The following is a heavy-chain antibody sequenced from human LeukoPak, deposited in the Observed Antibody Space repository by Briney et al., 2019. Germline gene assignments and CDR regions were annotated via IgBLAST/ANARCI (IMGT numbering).Heavy chain of an antibody. J-gene: IGHJ4*02. D-gene: IGHD6-13*01. CDR2: IYYSGST. Sequence: SETLSLTCTVSGVSISSYYWSWLRQPPGKGLVGIGYIYYSGSTNYNPSLKSRVTISVDTYKNQFSLKLSSVTAADTAVYYCARGGYSSSWYHYYFDYWGQGTLVTVSS. CDR3: ARGGYSSSWYHYYFDY. CDR1: GVSISSYY. V-gene: IGHV4-59*01.